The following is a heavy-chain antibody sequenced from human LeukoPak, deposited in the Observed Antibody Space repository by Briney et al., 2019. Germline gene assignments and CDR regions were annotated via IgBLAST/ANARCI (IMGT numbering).Heavy chain of an antibody. D-gene: IGHD1-26*01. CDR3: ARAIGSTYFDG. J-gene: IGHJ4*02. CDR2: ISSGSGFI. CDR1: GFTFSSYN. V-gene: IGHV3-21*01. Sequence: GGSLRLSCAASGFTFSSYNMNWVRQAPGKGLEWVSSISSGSGFIYYADSVKGRFTVSRDNAKNSLYLQMHSLRVEDTAVYYCARAIGSTYFDGWGQGTLVTVSS.